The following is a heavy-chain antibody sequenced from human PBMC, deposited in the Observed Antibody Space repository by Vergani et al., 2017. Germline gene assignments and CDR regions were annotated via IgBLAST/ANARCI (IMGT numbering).Heavy chain of an antibody. D-gene: IGHD3-22*01. J-gene: IGHJ5*02. CDR1: GGSISRGDDY. CDR3: ARGITTIVVVTSEGSWFDP. V-gene: IGHV4-30-4*01. Sequence: QVQLQESGPGLVKPSQTLSLTCTVSGGSISRGDDYWSWIRQPPGKGLGWIGYIYYSGSTYYNPSLKRRVTTSVDTSKNQFSLKLSSVTAADTAVYYCARGITTIVVVTSEGSWFDPWGQGTLVTVSS. CDR2: IYYSGST.